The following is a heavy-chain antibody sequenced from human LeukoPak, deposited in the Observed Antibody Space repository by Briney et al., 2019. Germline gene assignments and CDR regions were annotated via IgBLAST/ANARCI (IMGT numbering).Heavy chain of an antibody. CDR2: IVGSGGSA. Sequence: PGGSLRLSCAASGFTFSNYAMSWVRQAPGKGLEWVSFIVGSGGSAYYADSVKGRFTISRDNSKNTLYLQMNSLRAEDTAVYYCAKGVAVAGTYFQHWGQGTLVTVSS. J-gene: IGHJ1*01. D-gene: IGHD6-19*01. CDR1: GFTFSNYA. CDR3: AKGVAVAGTYFQH. V-gene: IGHV3-23*01.